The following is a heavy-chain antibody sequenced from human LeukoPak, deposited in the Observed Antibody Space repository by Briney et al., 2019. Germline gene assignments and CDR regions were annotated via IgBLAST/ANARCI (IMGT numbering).Heavy chain of an antibody. D-gene: IGHD2-15*01. V-gene: IGHV4-39*07. CDR2: IYYSGNT. J-gene: IGHJ5*02. Sequence: MTSGTLSLTCTVSGGSISSSSYYWGWIRQPPGKGLEWIGTIYYSGNTYYNPSLKSRVTISVGTSKNQFSLKLSSVTAADTAVYYCARGSLGPRRWFDPWGQGTLVTVSS. CDR1: GGSISSSSYY. CDR3: ARGSLGPRRWFDP.